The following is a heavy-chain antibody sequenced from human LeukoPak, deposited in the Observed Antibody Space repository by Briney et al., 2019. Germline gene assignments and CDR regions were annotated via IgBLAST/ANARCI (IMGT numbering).Heavy chain of an antibody. J-gene: IGHJ4*02. V-gene: IGHV3-30*03. CDR1: GFTFSSYG. CDR3: ARRSGKSSGWTPPFDY. D-gene: IGHD6-19*01. Sequence: QPGRSLRLSCAASGFTFSSYGMHWVRQAPGKGLEWVAVISHDGSNKYYADSVKGRFTISRDNSKNTLYLQMNSLRGEDTAVYYCARRSGKSSGWTPPFDYWGQGTLVTVSS. CDR2: ISHDGSNK.